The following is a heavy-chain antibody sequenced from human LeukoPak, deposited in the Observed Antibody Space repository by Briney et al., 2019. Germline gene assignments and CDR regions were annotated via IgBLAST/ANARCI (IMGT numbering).Heavy chain of an antibody. CDR3: IAHFPYFYGFDV. CDR2: INSEGEGATT. D-gene: IGHD3-3*02. J-gene: IGHJ6*04. V-gene: IGHV3-15*01. CDR1: GFTIGTAW. Sequence: GGSLRLSCVTSGFTIGTAWMSWVRQAPGKGLEWLAHINSEGEGATTDYAAPAKGRFAISRDDSKNMIYLQISSLKIDGTAIYYCIAHFPYFYGFDVWGKGTTVTVSS.